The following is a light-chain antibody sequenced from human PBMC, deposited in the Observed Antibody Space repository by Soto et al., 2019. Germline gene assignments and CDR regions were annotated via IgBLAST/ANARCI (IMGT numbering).Light chain of an antibody. CDR3: QHGYSTPLT. Sequence: IQMTQSPSSLSASVGDRVTITCRASQSISTDLHWYQQKPGKAPNLLIYAASTLQSGVPSRFSGSGSGTDFTLTISSLQPEDFATYFCQHGYSTPLTFGGGTKVDIK. CDR1: QSISTD. CDR2: AAS. V-gene: IGKV1-39*01. J-gene: IGKJ4*01.